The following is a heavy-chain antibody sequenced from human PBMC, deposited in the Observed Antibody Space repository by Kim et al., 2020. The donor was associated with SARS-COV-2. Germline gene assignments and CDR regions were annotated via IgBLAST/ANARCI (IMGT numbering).Heavy chain of an antibody. CDR1: GFTFDDYA. CDR3: AKDKSSSWYGDWFDP. V-gene: IGHV3-9*01. CDR2: ISWNSGSI. D-gene: IGHD6-13*01. J-gene: IGHJ5*02. Sequence: GGSLRLSCAASGFTFDDYAMHWVRQAPGKGLEWVSGISWNSGSIGYADSVKGRFTISRDNAKNSLYLQMNSLRAEDTALYYCAKDKSSSWYGDWFDPWG.